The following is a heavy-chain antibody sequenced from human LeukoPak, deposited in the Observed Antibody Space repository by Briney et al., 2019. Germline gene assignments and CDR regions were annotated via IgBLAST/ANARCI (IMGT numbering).Heavy chain of an antibody. J-gene: IGHJ4*02. Sequence: GGSLRLSCAASGFTFDDYAMHWVRQAPGKGLEWVSLISWDGGSTYYADSVKGRFTISRDNSKNSLYLQMNSLRAEDTALYYCAKGGSYDSYILGWPVDYWGQGTLVTVSS. D-gene: IGHD5-12*01. CDR3: AKGGSYDSYILGWPVDY. CDR1: GFTFDDYA. V-gene: IGHV3-43D*04. CDR2: ISWDGGST.